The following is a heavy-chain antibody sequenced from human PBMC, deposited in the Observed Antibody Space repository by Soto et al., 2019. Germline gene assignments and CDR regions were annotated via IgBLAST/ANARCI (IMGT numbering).Heavy chain of an antibody. CDR2: IKKDGTER. Sequence: EVQLVESGGGLVQPGGSLRLSCEASGFHFSNYWMSWVRQAPGKGLEWVANIKKDGTERYYVDSVKGRFTISRDNAKNSLYLQMNSVRDEDTAVYFCARDEWLVRKYFDYWGQGALVTVSS. D-gene: IGHD6-19*01. V-gene: IGHV3-7*01. CDR3: ARDEWLVRKYFDY. CDR1: GFHFSNYW. J-gene: IGHJ4*02.